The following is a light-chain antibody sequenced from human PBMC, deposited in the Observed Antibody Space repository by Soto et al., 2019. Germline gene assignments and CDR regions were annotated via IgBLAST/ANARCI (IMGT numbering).Light chain of an antibody. CDR1: SSDVGGYNY. Sequence: QSALAQPASVSGSPGQSITISCTGTSSDVGGYNYVAWYQQHPGKVPRLMIYEVRNRPSGVSNRFSGSKSGSTASLTISGLQAEDEADYYCISYTSSSTSYVFGTGTKVTLL. CDR3: ISYTSSSTSYV. J-gene: IGLJ1*01. CDR2: EVR. V-gene: IGLV2-14*01.